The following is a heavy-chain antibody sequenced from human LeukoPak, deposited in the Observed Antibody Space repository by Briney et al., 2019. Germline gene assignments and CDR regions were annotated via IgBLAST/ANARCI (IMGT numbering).Heavy chain of an antibody. CDR2: ISSSGSTI. D-gene: IGHD6-6*01. Sequence: GGSLRLSCAASGFTFDDYGMSWIRQAPGKGLEWVSYISSSGSTIYYADSVKGRFTISRDNAKNSLYLQMNSLRAEDTAVYYCARDEIAARGIDYWGQGTLVTVSS. CDR1: GFTFDDYG. CDR3: ARDEIAARGIDY. J-gene: IGHJ4*02. V-gene: IGHV3-11*04.